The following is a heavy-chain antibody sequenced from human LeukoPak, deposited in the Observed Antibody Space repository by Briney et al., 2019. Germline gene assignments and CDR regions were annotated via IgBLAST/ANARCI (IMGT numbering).Heavy chain of an antibody. CDR3: ARGLLSLSGPQRGIAAAGTGGNYFDY. J-gene: IGHJ4*02. D-gene: IGHD6-13*01. V-gene: IGHV4-34*01. CDR2: INHSGST. Sequence: SETLSLTCAVYGGSFSGYYWSWIRQPPGKGLEWIGEINHSGSTNYNPSLKSRVTISVDTSKNQFSLKLSSVTAADTAVYYCARGLLSLSGPQRGIAAAGTGGNYFDYWGQGTLVTVSS. CDR1: GGSFSGYY.